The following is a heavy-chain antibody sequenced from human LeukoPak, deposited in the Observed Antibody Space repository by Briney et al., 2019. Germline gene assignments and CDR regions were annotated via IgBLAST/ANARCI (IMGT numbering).Heavy chain of an antibody. Sequence: GGSLRLSCVGSGLTLGFNNYYMNWVRQAPGKGLEWVSAISGSGDRTYYADSVRGRFTISRDNSKTTLYLQMNSLRVEDTAVYYCAKRRFRYYGSGSSCDYWGRGTLVTVSS. CDR3: AKRRFRYYGSGSSCDY. D-gene: IGHD3-10*01. J-gene: IGHJ4*02. V-gene: IGHV3-23*01. CDR2: ISGSGDRT. CDR1: GLTLGFNNYY.